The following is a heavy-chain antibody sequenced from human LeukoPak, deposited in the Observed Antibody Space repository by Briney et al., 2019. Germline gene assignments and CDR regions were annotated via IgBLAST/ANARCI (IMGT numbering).Heavy chain of an antibody. Sequence: SETLSPTCTVSGGSISSGDYYWSWIRQPPGKGLEWIGYIYYSGSTYYNPSLKSRVTISVDTSKNQFSLKLSSVTAADTAVYYCARVSVATILDYWGQGTLVTVSS. V-gene: IGHV4-30-4*01. CDR1: GGSISSGDYY. CDR3: ARVSVATILDY. CDR2: IYYSGST. J-gene: IGHJ4*02. D-gene: IGHD5-12*01.